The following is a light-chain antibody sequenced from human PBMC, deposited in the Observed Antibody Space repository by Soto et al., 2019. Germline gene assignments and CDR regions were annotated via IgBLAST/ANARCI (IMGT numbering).Light chain of an antibody. Sequence: DIQMTQSPSSLSASLGDRVTITCQASQDISNFLNWYQQKPGKAPKLLIYDGSNLETGVPPRFSASGSGTGFTFTISSLQPEDIGTYYCQQYYKLPPTFGGGTKVDIK. CDR2: DGS. CDR3: QQYYKLPPT. J-gene: IGKJ4*01. CDR1: QDISNF. V-gene: IGKV1-33*01.